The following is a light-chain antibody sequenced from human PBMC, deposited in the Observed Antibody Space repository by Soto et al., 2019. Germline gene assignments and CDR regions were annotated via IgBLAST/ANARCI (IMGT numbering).Light chain of an antibody. CDR3: QQRSNWFLT. Sequence: EIVLTQSPATLTLSPGERATLSCRASQSVSSYLAWYQQKPGQAPRLLIYDASNRATGIPARFSGSGSGTDFTLTISSLEPEDFAVYYCQQRSNWFLTFGPGTKVDIK. V-gene: IGKV3-11*01. CDR1: QSVSSY. CDR2: DAS. J-gene: IGKJ3*01.